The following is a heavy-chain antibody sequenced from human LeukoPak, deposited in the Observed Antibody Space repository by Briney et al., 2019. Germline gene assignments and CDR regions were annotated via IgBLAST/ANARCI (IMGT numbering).Heavy chain of an antibody. V-gene: IGHV4-34*01. CDR3: ARGFKSYYFDY. D-gene: IGHD1-26*01. CDR2: INYSGST. Sequence: SETLSLTCAIYSESFSGYFWSWIRQPPGKGLEWIGEINYSGSTNYNPSLKSRVTISVDTSKNQFSLKLSSVTAADTAVYYCARGFKSYYFDYWGQGTLVTVSS. CDR1: SESFSGYF. J-gene: IGHJ4*02.